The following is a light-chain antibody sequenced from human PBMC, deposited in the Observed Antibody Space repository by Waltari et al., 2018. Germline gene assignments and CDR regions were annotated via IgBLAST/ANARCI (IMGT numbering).Light chain of an antibody. J-gene: IGKJ1*01. CDR1: QSITSF. CDR2: AAS. V-gene: IGKV1-39*01. CDR3: QQSYTTPWT. Sequence: DIQMTLSPSSLSASVGARVTLTCRASQSITSFLNWYHHKPGKAPKLLIYAASSLPSGVPSRFSGSGAGTDFTLTISSLQPEDFATYYCQQSYTTPWTFGQGTKVEIK.